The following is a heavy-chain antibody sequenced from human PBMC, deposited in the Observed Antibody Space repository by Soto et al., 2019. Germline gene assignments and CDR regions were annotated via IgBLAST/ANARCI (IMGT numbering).Heavy chain of an antibody. V-gene: IGHV1-3*01. CDR1: GYTFTSYA. J-gene: IGHJ4*02. D-gene: IGHD6-19*01. CDR2: INAGNGNT. Sequence: ASVKVSCKASGYTFTSYAMHWVRQAPGQRLEWMGWINAGNGNTKYSQKFQGRVTITRDTSASTAYMELSSLRSEDTAVYYCARWSVAGTGTFDCWGQGTLVTVSS. CDR3: ARWSVAGTGTFDC.